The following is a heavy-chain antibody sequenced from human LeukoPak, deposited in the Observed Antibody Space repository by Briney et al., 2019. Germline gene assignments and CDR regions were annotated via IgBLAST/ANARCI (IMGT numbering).Heavy chain of an antibody. CDR3: AREGTSGPYYNWFDP. V-gene: IGHV4-59*11. J-gene: IGHJ5*02. D-gene: IGHD2-2*01. Sequence: SETLSLTCTVSGGSISSHYWSWIRQPPGKGLEWIGYIYYSGSTNYNPSLKSRVTISVDTSKNQFSLKLSSVTAADTAVYYCAREGTSGPYYNWFDPWGQGTLVTVSS. CDR1: GGSISSHY. CDR2: IYYSGST.